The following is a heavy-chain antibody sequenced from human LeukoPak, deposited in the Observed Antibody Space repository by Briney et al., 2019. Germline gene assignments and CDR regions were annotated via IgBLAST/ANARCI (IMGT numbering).Heavy chain of an antibody. CDR2: ISSSSTI. Sequence: GGSLRLSCAASGFTFSSYSVNWVRQAPGKGLEWVSYISSSSTIYYADSVKGRFTISRDNAKNSLYLQMNSLRAEDTAVYYCARDSDYYYYMDVWGKGTTVTVSS. J-gene: IGHJ6*03. CDR3: ARDSDYYYYMDV. V-gene: IGHV3-48*01. CDR1: GFTFSSYS.